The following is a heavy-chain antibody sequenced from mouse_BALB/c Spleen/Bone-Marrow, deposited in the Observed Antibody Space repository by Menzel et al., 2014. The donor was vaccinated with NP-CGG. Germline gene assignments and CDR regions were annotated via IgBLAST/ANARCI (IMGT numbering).Heavy chain of an antibody. Sequence: EVQLVESGGGLVQPKGSLKLSCAASGFTFXTYAMNWVRQAPGKGLEWVVRIRSKSNNYATYYADSVKDRFTISRDDSQSMLYLQMNNLKTEDTAMYYCVRQNYDYAWFAYWGQGTLVTVSA. D-gene: IGHD2-4*01. J-gene: IGHJ3*01. CDR3: VRQNYDYAWFAY. CDR2: IRSKSNNYAT. CDR1: GFTFXTYA. V-gene: IGHV10-1*02.